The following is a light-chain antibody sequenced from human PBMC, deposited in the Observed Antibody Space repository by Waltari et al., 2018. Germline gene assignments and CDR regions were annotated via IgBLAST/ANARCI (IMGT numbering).Light chain of an antibody. V-gene: IGKV4-1*01. CDR1: QSVLYSADNKNY. J-gene: IGKJ3*01. CDR2: WAS. CDR3: QQYYSTPREFT. Sequence: EIVMTQSPDSLAVSLGERATINCKSSQSVLYSADNKNYVAWYQQKAGQPPKLLIYWASTRESGVPARFSGSGSETDFTLTISNLQAEDVAVYYCQQYYSTPREFTFGPGTKVDIK.